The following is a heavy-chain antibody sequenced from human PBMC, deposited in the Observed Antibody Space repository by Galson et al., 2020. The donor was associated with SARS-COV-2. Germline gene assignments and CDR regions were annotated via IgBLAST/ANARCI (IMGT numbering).Heavy chain of an antibody. CDR2: INHSGST. CDR3: ARGREFYASGSPEAY. D-gene: IGHD3-10*01. J-gene: IGHJ4*02. V-gene: IGHV4-34*01. Sequence: SETLSLTCAVYGGSFSGYFCSWSRQPPGKGLEWNGEINHSGSTKYNPTPKIRVSISVDTSKNQFSLKLNSVTAADTAVYYCARGREFYASGSPEAYWGQGTLVTVST. CDR1: GGSFSGYF.